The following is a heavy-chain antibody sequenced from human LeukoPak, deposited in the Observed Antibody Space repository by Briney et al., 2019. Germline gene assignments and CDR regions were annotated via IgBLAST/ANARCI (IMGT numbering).Heavy chain of an antibody. D-gene: IGHD5-12*01. V-gene: IGHV3-48*03. CDR3: ASAHGGSGYDRPSDY. CDR2: IDSSASTT. Sequence: GGFLRLSCTASRFYFSTYDMNWVRQVPGKGLEWVSYIDSSASTTYYAGSVQGRFTISRDNAKNSLYLQMRSLRVEDTAFYYCASAHGGSGYDRPSDYWGQGTLVTVSS. CDR1: RFYFSTYD. J-gene: IGHJ4*02.